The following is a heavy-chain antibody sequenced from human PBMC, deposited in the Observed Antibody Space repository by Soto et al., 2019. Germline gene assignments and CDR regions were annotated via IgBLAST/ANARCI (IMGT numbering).Heavy chain of an antibody. CDR2: IKQDESEK. D-gene: IGHD3-16*02. CDR1: GFTFSLYW. V-gene: IGHV3-7*01. J-gene: IGHJ3*01. CDR3: ATWLFPLIVFDV. Sequence: GGSLRLSCAASGFTFSLYWMAWVRQAPGKGLEWLANIKQDESEKYYVDSVKGRFTISRDNAKNSLFLQMNSLRVEDTAVYYWATWLFPLIVFDVWGLGTMVTVSS.